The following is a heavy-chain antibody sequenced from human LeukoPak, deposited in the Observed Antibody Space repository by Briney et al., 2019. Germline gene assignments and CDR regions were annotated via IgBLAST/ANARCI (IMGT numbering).Heavy chain of an antibody. CDR3: ARDSAITMVRGTLGDYYYMDV. CDR1: GGSISSYY. Sequence: SETLSLTCTVSGGSISSYYWSWIRQPAGKGLEWIGRIYTSGSTNYNPSLKSRVTMSVDTSKNQFSLKLSSVTAADTAVYYCARDSAITMVRGTLGDYYYMDVWGKGTTVTVSS. J-gene: IGHJ6*03. V-gene: IGHV4-4*07. D-gene: IGHD3-10*01. CDR2: IYTSGST.